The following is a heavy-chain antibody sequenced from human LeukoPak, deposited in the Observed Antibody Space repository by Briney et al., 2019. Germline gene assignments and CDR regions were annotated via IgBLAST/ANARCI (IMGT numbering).Heavy chain of an antibody. V-gene: IGHV4-59*08. CDR2: IFYSGTT. J-gene: IGHJ1*01. CDR1: GGSISSYY. D-gene: IGHD4-23*01. Sequence: SETLSLTCTVSGGSISSYYWSWIRQPPGKGLEWIGFIFYSGTTNYNPSLKSRVTISVDTSKNQFSLKLSSVTAADTAVYYCARAYGGNSQYFQHWGQGTLVTVSS. CDR3: ARAYGGNSQYFQH.